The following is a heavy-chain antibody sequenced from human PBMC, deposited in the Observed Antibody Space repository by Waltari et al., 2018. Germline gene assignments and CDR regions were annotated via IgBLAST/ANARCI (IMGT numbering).Heavy chain of an antibody. J-gene: IGHJ3*01. CDR3: VTDQGWLRSLE. V-gene: IGHV4-38-2*02. Sequence: QVQLQESGPGLVKPSETLSLTCAVSGYSISSGYYWGWIRQPPGKGLEWIGSISHSWTTHYNPSLKSRITISIDTSKNQFSLRLSSVTAVDTAVYYCVTDQGWLRSLEWGQGTKVTVSS. CDR2: ISHSWTT. D-gene: IGHD5-12*01. CDR1: GYSISSGYY.